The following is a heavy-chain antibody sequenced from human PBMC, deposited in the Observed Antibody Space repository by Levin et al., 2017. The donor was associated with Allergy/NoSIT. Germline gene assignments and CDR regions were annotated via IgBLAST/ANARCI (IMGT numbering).Heavy chain of an antibody. D-gene: IGHD3-10*01. Sequence: GESLKISCKVSEYTLTELSMHWVRQAPGKGLEWMGGFEPEDGERIYAQKFQGRVTMTEDTSTDTAYMELSSLRSEDTAVYYCVACTSYGSGSYVDLDYWGQGTLVTVSS. CDR3: VACTSYGSGSYVDLDY. CDR2: FEPEDGER. CDR1: EYTLTELS. J-gene: IGHJ4*02. V-gene: IGHV1-24*01.